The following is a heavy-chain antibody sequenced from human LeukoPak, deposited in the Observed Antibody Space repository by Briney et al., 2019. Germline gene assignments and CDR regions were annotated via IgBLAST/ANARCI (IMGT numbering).Heavy chain of an antibody. Sequence: ASVKVSCKASGYTFTSYGISWVRQAPGQGLEWMGWINTNTGNPTYAQGFTGRFVFSLDTSVSTAYLQISSLKAEDTAVYYCARHPDILTGYPYVDGMDVWGQGTTVTVSS. V-gene: IGHV7-4-1*02. J-gene: IGHJ6*02. CDR3: ARHPDILTGYPYVDGMDV. CDR2: INTNTGNP. D-gene: IGHD3-9*01. CDR1: GYTFTSYG.